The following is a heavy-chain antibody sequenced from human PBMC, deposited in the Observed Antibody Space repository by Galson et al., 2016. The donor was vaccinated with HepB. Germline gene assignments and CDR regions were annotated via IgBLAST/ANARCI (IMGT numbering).Heavy chain of an antibody. CDR1: GFTFNIYT. D-gene: IGHD5-24*01. Sequence: SLRLSCAASGFTFNIYTMNWVRQAPGKGLEWVSYIRDSTTMYHADSVKGRFTISRDDAKNSLYLQMNSLRDVDTALYYCVRDYNYAFDIWGQGTMVTVSS. CDR3: VRDYNYAFDI. V-gene: IGHV3-48*02. CDR2: IRDSTTM. J-gene: IGHJ3*02.